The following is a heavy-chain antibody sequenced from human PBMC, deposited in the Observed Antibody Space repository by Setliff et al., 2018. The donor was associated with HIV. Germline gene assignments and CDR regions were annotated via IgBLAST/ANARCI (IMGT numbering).Heavy chain of an antibody. CDR3: ARDWRSGYDLNFDY. J-gene: IGHJ4*02. CDR1: GGSITGYY. D-gene: IGHD5-12*01. Sequence: ASETLSLTCTVSGGSITGYYWSWIRQPPGKGMEWIGYIYYNGGTNYNPSLKSRVTMLVDTSENHFTLKLTSVTAADTAMYYCARDWRSGYDLNFDYWGQGTLVTVSS. CDR2: IYYNGGT. V-gene: IGHV4-59*01.